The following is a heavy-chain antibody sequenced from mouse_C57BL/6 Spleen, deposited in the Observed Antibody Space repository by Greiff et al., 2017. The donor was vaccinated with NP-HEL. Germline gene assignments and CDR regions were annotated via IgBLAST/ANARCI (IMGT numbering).Heavy chain of an antibody. V-gene: IGHV1-66*01. CDR1: GYSFTSYY. Sequence: VQLKESGPELVKPGASVKISCKASGYSFTSYYIHWVKQRPGQGLEWIGWIYPGSGNTKYNEKFKGKATLTADTSSSTAYMQLSSLTSDDSAVYYCARSGTKAMDYWGQGTSVTVSS. D-gene: IGHD4-1*01. CDR2: IYPGSGNT. J-gene: IGHJ4*01. CDR3: ARSGTKAMDY.